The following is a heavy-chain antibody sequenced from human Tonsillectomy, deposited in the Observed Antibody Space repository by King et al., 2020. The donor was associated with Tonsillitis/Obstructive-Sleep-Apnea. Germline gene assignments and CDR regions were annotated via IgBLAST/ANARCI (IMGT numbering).Heavy chain of an antibody. CDR1: GFSFSTYE. CDR2: ISSRGSTI. CDR3: ARGPPVGAQTPYYYYGMDV. Sequence: VQLVESGGGLAQPGGSLRLSCAASGFSFSTYEMNWVRQAPGKGLEWVSYISSRGSTIYYADSVKGRFTISRDNAKNSLYLQMNSLRAEDTAVYYCARGPPVGAQTPYYYYGMDVWGQGTTVTVSS. J-gene: IGHJ6*02. D-gene: IGHD1-26*01. V-gene: IGHV3-48*03.